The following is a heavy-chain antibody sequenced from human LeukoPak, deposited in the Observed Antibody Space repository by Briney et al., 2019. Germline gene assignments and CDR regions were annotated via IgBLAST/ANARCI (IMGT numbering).Heavy chain of an antibody. D-gene: IGHD6-19*01. Sequence: PGGSLRLSCAASGFTFSSYWMNWARQAPGKGLEWVASINHNGNVNYYVDSVKGRFTISRDNSKNSLYLQMNSLRTEDTALYYCAKVKPRIAVAGTLDYWGQGTLVTVSS. V-gene: IGHV3-7*03. CDR3: AKVKPRIAVAGTLDY. CDR2: INHNGNVN. CDR1: GFTFSSYW. J-gene: IGHJ4*02.